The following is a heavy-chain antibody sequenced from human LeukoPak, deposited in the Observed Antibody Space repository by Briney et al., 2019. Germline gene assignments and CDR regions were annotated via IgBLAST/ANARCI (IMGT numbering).Heavy chain of an antibody. D-gene: IGHD6-19*01. CDR2: INHSGST. Sequence: SETLSLTCTVSGGSISGSSYYWGWIRQPPGKGLEWIGEINHSGSTNYNPSLKSRVTISVDTSKNQFSLKLSSVTAADTAVYYCARGSAVAGRTDYWGQGTLVTVSS. CDR1: GGSISGSSYY. V-gene: IGHV4-39*07. J-gene: IGHJ4*02. CDR3: ARGSAVAGRTDY.